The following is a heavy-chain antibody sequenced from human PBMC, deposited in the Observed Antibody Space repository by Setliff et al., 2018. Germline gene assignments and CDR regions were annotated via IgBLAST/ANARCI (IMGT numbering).Heavy chain of an antibody. D-gene: IGHD2-21*01. Sequence: PGGSLRLSCTVYGFSFNKYWMYWVRQAPGKGLEWVSSISISGRYIYYADSVKGRFTISRDNAQNSLYLQMNRLRAEDKAIYYCARGGGGHIVVATFDFDIWGQGTMVTVSS. J-gene: IGHJ3*02. CDR3: ARGGGGHIVVATFDFDI. CDR2: ISISGRYI. CDR1: GFSFNKYW. V-gene: IGHV3-21*06.